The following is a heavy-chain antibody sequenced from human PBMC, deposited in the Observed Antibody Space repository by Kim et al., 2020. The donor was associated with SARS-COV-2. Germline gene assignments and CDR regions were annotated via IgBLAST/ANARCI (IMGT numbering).Heavy chain of an antibody. CDR3: AREGGLELLLAAYYFDY. V-gene: IGHV7-4-1*02. CDR2: INTNTGNP. D-gene: IGHD1-26*01. CDR1: GYTFTSYA. J-gene: IGHJ4*02. Sequence: ASVKVSCKASGYTFTSYAMNWVRQAPGQGLEWMGWINTNTGNPTYAQGFTGRFVFTLDTSVSTAYLQISSLKAEDTAVYYCAREGGLELLLAAYYFDYWGQGTLVTVSS.